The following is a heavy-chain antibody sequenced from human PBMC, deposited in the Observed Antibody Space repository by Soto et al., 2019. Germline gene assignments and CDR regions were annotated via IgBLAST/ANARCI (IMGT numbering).Heavy chain of an antibody. CDR2: INHSGST. V-gene: IGHV4-34*01. CDR3: ARSGHRGYYYYGMDV. CDR1: GGSFSGYY. Sequence: SETLSLTCDVYGGSFSGYYWSWIRQPPVKGLEWIGEINHSGSTNYNPSLKSRVTISVDTSKNQFSLKLSSVTAADTAVYYCARSGHRGYYYYGMDVWGQGTTVT. J-gene: IGHJ6*02. D-gene: IGHD3-10*01.